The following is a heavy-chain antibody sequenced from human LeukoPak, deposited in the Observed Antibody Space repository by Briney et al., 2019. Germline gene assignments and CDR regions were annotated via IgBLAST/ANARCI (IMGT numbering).Heavy chain of an antibody. Sequence: PSGSLSLSCAVSGYSISSGYYWCWIRPPPGKGLGGTRIIDDGGSTYYNPSLKSRVTISVDTSKNQFSLKLSSVTAADMAVYYCARDTYDILTGYYLYYYYGMDVWGKGTTVTVSS. D-gene: IGHD3-9*01. CDR3: ARDTYDILTGYYLYYYYGMDV. J-gene: IGHJ6*04. V-gene: IGHV4-38-2*02. CDR2: IDDGGST. CDR1: GYSISSGYY.